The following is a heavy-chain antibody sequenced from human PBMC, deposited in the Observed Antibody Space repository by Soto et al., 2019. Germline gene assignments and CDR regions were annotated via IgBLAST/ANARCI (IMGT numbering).Heavy chain of an antibody. CDR1: GFTFSSYS. CDR2: ISSSSSYI. CDR3: ARLIQSSTSWKNWFDP. Sequence: GGSLRLSCAASGFTFSSYSMNWVRQAPGKGLEWVSSISSSSSYIYYADSVKGRFTISRDNAKNSLYLQMNSLRAEDTAVYYCARLIQSSTSWKNWFDPWGQGTLVTVSS. V-gene: IGHV3-21*01. J-gene: IGHJ5*02. D-gene: IGHD2-2*01.